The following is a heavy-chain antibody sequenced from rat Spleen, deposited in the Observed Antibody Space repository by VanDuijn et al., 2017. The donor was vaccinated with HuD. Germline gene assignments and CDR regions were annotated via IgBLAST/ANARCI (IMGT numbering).Heavy chain of an antibody. CDR2: INSAGST. Sequence: EVQLQESGPGLAKPSQSLSLTCSVTGHSITSSYRWNWIRKFPGNKLEWMGYINSAGSTNYNPSLKSRISITRDTSKNQFFLQVNSVTTEDTATYYCASLYSSYSLYYFDYWGQGVMVTVSS. V-gene: IGHV3-3*01. D-gene: IGHD1-2*01. J-gene: IGHJ2*01. CDR1: GHSITSSYR. CDR3: ASLYSSYSLYYFDY.